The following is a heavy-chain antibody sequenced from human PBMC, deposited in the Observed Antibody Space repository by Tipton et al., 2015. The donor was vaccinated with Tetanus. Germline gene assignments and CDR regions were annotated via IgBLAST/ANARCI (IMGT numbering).Heavy chain of an antibody. J-gene: IGHJ6*03. CDR3: ARSEQQLVRGYYYYYYMDV. V-gene: IGHV4-59*13. CDR2: VHYTGKD. CDR1: GGSISTYY. D-gene: IGHD6-13*01. Sequence: TLSLTCIVSGGSISTYYWSWIRQRPGRGLEWVGYVHYTGKDNYNPSLRSRVTLSVDTSKNQFSLQMSSVTAADTAVYYCARSEQQLVRGYYYYYYMDVWGKGTTVTVSS.